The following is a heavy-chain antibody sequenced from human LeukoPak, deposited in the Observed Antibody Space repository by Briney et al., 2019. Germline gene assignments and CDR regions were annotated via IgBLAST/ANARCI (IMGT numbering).Heavy chain of an antibody. D-gene: IGHD3-16*01. CDR3: ARALGKMRRNDAFDI. Sequence: SETLSLTCAVYGGSFSGYYWSWIRQPPGKGLEWIGEINHSGSTNYNPSLKSRVTISVDTSKNQFSLKLSSVTAADTAVYYCARALGKMRRNDAFDIWGQGTVVTVSS. CDR2: INHSGST. CDR1: GGSFSGYY. V-gene: IGHV4-34*01. J-gene: IGHJ3*02.